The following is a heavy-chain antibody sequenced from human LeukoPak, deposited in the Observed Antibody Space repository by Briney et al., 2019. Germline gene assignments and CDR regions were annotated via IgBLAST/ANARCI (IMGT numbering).Heavy chain of an antibody. CDR3: ARDGGSSNWVTAFDI. D-gene: IGHD6-6*01. Sequence: GASVKVSCKASGGTFSSYAISWVRQAPGQGLEWMGGIIPIFGTANYAQKFQGRVTITTDESTSTAYMELSSLRSEDTAVYYCARDGGSSNWVTAFDIWGQGTMVTVSS. V-gene: IGHV1-69*05. CDR2: IIPIFGTA. J-gene: IGHJ3*02. CDR1: GGTFSSYA.